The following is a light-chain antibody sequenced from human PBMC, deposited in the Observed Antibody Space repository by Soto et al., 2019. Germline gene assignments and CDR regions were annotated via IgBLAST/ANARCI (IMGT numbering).Light chain of an antibody. CDR2: GAF. CDR3: QHYNSYSEA. V-gene: IGKV3-15*01. J-gene: IGKJ1*01. Sequence: EVVVTQSPGTLSLSPGERATLSCRASQSVSSSYLAWYQQKPGQAPSLLIYGAFTRATGIPARFSGTGSGTEFTLTISSLQPDDFATYYCQHYNSYSEAFGQGTKVDIK. CDR1: QSVSSSY.